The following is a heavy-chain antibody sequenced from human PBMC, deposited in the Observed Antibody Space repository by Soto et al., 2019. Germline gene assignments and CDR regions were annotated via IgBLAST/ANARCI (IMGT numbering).Heavy chain of an antibody. Sequence: PSETLSLTCTVSGGSMNGYYRTWIRQSAGKGLEWIGRMFISGSHKYNPSLQSRVTMSVDSSKTQFSLTLTSVTAADTAVYYCARESPGLVRPNWYDPWGQGTLVTVSS. V-gene: IGHV4-4*07. J-gene: IGHJ5*02. D-gene: IGHD6-6*01. CDR3: ARESPGLVRPNWYDP. CDR1: GGSMNGYY. CDR2: MFISGSH.